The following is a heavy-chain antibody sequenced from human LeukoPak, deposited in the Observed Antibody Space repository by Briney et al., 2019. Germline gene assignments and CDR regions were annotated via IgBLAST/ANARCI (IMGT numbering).Heavy chain of an antibody. CDR2: IYPDDSDT. CDR1: GYRFNAYW. D-gene: IGHD3-9*01. V-gene: IGHV5-51*01. Sequence: GESLKISCKGSGYRFNAYWIAWVRQMPGKGLEWMGIIYPDDSDTRYSPSFQGQVTISADKSISTAYLQWSSLKASDTAMYYCARLWYYDILTGYYDNWFDPWGQGTLVTVSS. J-gene: IGHJ5*02. CDR3: ARLWYYDILTGYYDNWFDP.